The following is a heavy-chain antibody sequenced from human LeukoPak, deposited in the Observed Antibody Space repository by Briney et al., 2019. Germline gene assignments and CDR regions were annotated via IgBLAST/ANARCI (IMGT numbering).Heavy chain of an antibody. CDR1: GYTFTGYY. J-gene: IGHJ5*01. V-gene: IGHV1-2*02. Sequence: VASVKVSCKASGYTFTGYYLHWVRQAPGQGLGWMGCVNPNSGDTNYAQKFQGSVTMTRDTSISTVYMELSRLRSDDTAVYYCARASGSYWWFDSWGQGTLVTVSS. D-gene: IGHD1-26*01. CDR3: ARASGSYWWFDS. CDR2: VNPNSGDT.